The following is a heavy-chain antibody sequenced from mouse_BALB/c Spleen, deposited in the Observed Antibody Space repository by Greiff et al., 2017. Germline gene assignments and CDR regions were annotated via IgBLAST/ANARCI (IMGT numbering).Heavy chain of an antibody. D-gene: IGHD2-14*01. V-gene: IGHV3-6*02. CDR3: ARGYDEGWFAY. CDR1: GYSITSGYS. J-gene: IGHJ3*01. CDR2: ISYDGSN. Sequence: VQLKESGPGLVKPSQSLSLTCSVTGYSITSGYSWNWIRQFPGNKLEWMGYISYDGSNNYNPSLKNRISITRDTSKNQFFLKLNSVTTEDTATYYCARGYDEGWFAYWGQGTLVTVSA.